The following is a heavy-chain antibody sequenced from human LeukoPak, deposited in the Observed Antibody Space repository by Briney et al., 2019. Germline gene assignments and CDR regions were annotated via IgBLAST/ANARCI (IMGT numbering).Heavy chain of an antibody. CDR1: GYTLTELS. CDR3: ATLPPGIAVAGTQYYFDY. CDR2: FDPEDGET. J-gene: IGHJ4*02. D-gene: IGHD6-19*01. V-gene: IGHV1-24*01. Sequence: ASVKVSCKVSGYTLTELSMHWVRQAPGKGLEWMGGFDPEDGETIYAQKFQGRVTMTEDTSTDTAYMELSSLRSEDTAAYYCATLPPGIAVAGTQYYFDYWGQGTLVTVSS.